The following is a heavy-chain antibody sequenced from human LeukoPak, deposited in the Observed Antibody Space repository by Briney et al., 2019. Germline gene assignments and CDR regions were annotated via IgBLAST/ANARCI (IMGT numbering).Heavy chain of an antibody. CDR1: GFTFSSCA. CDR3: ARISSGCLDY. D-gene: IGHD6-19*01. J-gene: IGHJ4*02. Sequence: PGGSLRLSCAASGFTFSSCAMHWVRQAPGKGLEWVAVISYDGSNKYYADSVKGRFTISRDNSKNTLYLQMNSLRAEDTAVYYCARISSGCLDYWGQGTLVTVSS. CDR2: ISYDGSNK. V-gene: IGHV3-30-3*01.